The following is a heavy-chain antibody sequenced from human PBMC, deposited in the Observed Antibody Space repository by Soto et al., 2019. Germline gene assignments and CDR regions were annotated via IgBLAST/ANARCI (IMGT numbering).Heavy chain of an antibody. CDR2: ISYDGSNK. V-gene: IGHV3-30*18. CDR1: GFTFSSYG. CDR3: ANLPLDARDAFDI. Sequence: GGSLRLSCAASGFTFSSYGMHWVRQAPGKGLEWVAVISYDGSNKYYADSVKGRFTISRDNSKNTLYLQMNSLRAEDTAVYYCANLPLDARDAFDIWGQGTMVTVSS. D-gene: IGHD3-9*01. J-gene: IGHJ3*02.